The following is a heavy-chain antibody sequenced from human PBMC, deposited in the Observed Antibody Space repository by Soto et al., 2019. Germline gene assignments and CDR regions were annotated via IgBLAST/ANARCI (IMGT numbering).Heavy chain of an antibody. V-gene: IGHV4-31*03. CDR1: GGSISSADYY. CDR3: ARDIVLMVYGGGNWFDP. J-gene: IGHJ5*02. CDR2: LYYSGST. D-gene: IGHD2-8*01. Sequence: QVQLQESGPGLVKPSQTLSLTCIVSGGSISSADYYWSWIRQHPGKGLEWIGYLYYSGSTYYNPSLKSRVTISVDTSKNQFSLKLSSVTAADTAVYYCARDIVLMVYGGGNWFDPWGQGTLVTVSS.